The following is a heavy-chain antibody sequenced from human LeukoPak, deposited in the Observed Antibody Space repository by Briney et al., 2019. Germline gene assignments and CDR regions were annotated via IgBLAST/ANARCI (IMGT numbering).Heavy chain of an antibody. CDR2: INHSGST. J-gene: IGHJ4*02. CDR3: AREWAAAGTNFAY. CDR1: GGSFSGYY. D-gene: IGHD6-13*01. Sequence: KPSETLSLTCAVYGGSFSGYYWSWIRQPPGKGLEWIGEINHSGSTNYNPSLKSRVTISVDTSKNQFSLKLSSVTAADTTVYYCAREWAAAGTNFAYWGQGTLVTVSS. V-gene: IGHV4-34*01.